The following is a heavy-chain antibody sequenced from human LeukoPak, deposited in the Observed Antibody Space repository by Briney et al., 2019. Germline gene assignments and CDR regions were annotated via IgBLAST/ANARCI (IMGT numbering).Heavy chain of an antibody. V-gene: IGHV3-7*01. J-gene: IGHJ4*02. CDR1: GFTLSTYW. CDR2: IKEDGSEK. CDR3: ARDEVHEALFDY. Sequence: PGGSLRLSCAASGFTLSTYWMTWVRQAPGRGLEWVGNIKEDGSEKNYVDSVKGRFTISRDNAKNSLYLQMNSLRAEDTAVYYCARDEVHEALFDYWGQGTLVTVSS.